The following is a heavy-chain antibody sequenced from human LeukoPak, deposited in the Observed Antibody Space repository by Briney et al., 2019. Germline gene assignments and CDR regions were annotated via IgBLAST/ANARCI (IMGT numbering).Heavy chain of an antibody. CDR3: ARDLRDSSGSGFYYFDY. Sequence: TGGSLRLSCAASGFTVSSNYMSWVRQAPGKGLEWVSVIYSGGSTYYADSVKGRFTIPRDNSKNTLYLQMNSLRAEDTAVYYCARDLRDSSGSGFYYFDYWGQGTLVTVSS. J-gene: IGHJ4*02. CDR1: GFTVSSNY. D-gene: IGHD3-22*01. CDR2: IYSGGST. V-gene: IGHV3-66*02.